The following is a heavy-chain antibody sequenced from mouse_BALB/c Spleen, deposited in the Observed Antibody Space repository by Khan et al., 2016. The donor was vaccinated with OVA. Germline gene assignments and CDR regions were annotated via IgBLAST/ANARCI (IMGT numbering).Heavy chain of an antibody. D-gene: IGHD3-3*01. CDR3: TRDRGTWYFDV. CDR1: GFTFSTYT. V-gene: IGHV5-6-4*01. CDR2: ISSGGSYT. J-gene: IGHJ1*01. Sequence: EVELVESGGGLVKPGGSLKLSCAASGFTFSTYTMSWVRQTPEKRLEWVATISSGGSYTYYPDSVKRRFTISRDNAKNTLYLQMSSLKSEDTAMYYCTRDRGTWYFDVWGAGTTVTVSS.